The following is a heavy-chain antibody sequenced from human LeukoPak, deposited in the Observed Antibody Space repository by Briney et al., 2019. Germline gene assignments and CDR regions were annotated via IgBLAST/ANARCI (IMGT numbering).Heavy chain of an antibody. V-gene: IGHV3-21*01. Sequence: GRSLRLSCAASGFTFDDYAMHWVRQAPGKGLEWVSSISSSSSYIYYADSVKGRFTISRDNAKNSLYLQMNSLRAEDTAVYYCARDQWGSGSYYDYWGQGTLVTVSS. CDR2: ISSSSSYI. D-gene: IGHD3-10*01. CDR1: GFTFDDYA. CDR3: ARDQWGSGSYYDY. J-gene: IGHJ4*02.